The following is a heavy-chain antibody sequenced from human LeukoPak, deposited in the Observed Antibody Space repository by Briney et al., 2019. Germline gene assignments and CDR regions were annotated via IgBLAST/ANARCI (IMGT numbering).Heavy chain of an antibody. D-gene: IGHD2-15*01. CDR2: IYYSGST. J-gene: IGHJ4*02. Sequence: PSETLSLTCTVSGGSISSYYWSWIRQPPGKGLEWIGYIYYSGSTNYNPSLKSRVTISVDTSKNQFSLNLSSVTGADTAVYYCARTICSGGSCYSFDYWGQGTLVTVSS. V-gene: IGHV4-59*01. CDR3: ARTICSGGSCYSFDY. CDR1: GGSISSYY.